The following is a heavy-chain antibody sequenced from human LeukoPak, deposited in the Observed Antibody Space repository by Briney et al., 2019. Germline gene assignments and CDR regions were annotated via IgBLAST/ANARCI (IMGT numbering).Heavy chain of an antibody. D-gene: IGHD2-15*01. CDR1: GDTLSELP. V-gene: IGHV1-24*01. CDR3: ATGNSLGYCKGGRCFNY. J-gene: IGHJ4*02. CDR2: FDPEKSER. Sequence: ATVKVSCKVSGDTLSELPMHWVRQAPGKGLEWMGGFDPEKSERIYAQNLRGRVTMTEETSTDTAFLELSSLTSEDTAVYYCATGNSLGYCKGGRCFNYWGQGTQVIVSS.